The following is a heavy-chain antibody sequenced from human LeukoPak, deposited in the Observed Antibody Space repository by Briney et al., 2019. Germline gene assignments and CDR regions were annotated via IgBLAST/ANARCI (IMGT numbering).Heavy chain of an antibody. Sequence: GGSLRLSCAASGFTFSNYDMEWVRQPTGRPLEWVSHIGTGGDTYYPTSVKGRFTISRDNSKNTLYLQMNSLRGEDTAVYSCARAGGSQGDDNWLDSWGQGTLVTVSS. CDR3: ARAGGSQGDDNWLDS. CDR1: GFTFSNYD. D-gene: IGHD1-26*01. J-gene: IGHJ5*01. V-gene: IGHV3-13*01. CDR2: IGTGGDT.